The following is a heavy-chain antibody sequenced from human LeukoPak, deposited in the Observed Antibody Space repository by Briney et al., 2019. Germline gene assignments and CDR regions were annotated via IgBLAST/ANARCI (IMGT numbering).Heavy chain of an antibody. D-gene: IGHD2-15*01. CDR1: GYSFTSYW. V-gene: IGHV5-51*01. J-gene: IGHJ6*02. CDR3: ARSKFYCSGGSCSRAEDYYYYGMDV. Sequence: GESLTISRKGSGYSFTSYWIGWVRQMPGKGLEWMGIIYPGDSDTRYSPSFQGQVTISADKSISTAYLQWSSLKASDTAMYYCARSKFYCSGGSCSRAEDYYYYGMDVWGQGTTVTVSS. CDR2: IYPGDSDT.